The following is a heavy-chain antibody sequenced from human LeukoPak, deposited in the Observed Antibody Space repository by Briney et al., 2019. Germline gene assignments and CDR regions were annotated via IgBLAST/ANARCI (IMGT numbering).Heavy chain of an antibody. V-gene: IGHV1-2*02. CDR3: ARDGAYHDSSGSYYAVGDDY. CDR1: GYTFTGYY. CDR2: INPNSGGT. Sequence: GASVKVSCKASGYTFTGYYMHWVRQAPGQGLEWMGWINPNSGGTNYAQKFQGRVTMTTDTSTSTAYLELRSLRSDDTAVYYCARDGAYHDSSGSYYAVGDDYWGQGTQVTVSS. J-gene: IGHJ4*02. D-gene: IGHD3-22*01.